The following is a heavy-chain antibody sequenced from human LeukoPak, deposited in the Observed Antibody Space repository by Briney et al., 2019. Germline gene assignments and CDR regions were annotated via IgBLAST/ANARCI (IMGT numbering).Heavy chain of an antibody. CDR3: ARVRWKAAVKNYFDY. CDR1: GGSISSYY. D-gene: IGHD6-13*01. V-gene: IGHV4-59*01. Sequence: SETLSLTCTVSGGSISSYYWSWIRQPPGKGLEWIGYIYYSGSTNYNPSLKSRVTISVDTSKNQFSLKLSSVTAADTAVYYCARVRWKAAVKNYFDYWGQGTLVTVSS. J-gene: IGHJ4*02. CDR2: IYYSGST.